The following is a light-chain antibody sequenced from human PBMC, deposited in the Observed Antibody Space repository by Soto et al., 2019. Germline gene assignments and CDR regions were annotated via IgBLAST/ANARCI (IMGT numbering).Light chain of an antibody. CDR2: DAS. CDR1: QSISSW. CDR3: QQYNSYPIT. J-gene: IGKJ5*01. V-gene: IGKV1-5*01. Sequence: IEMTPSPCSLSASVVDLVIITCRASQSISSWLAWYQQKPGKAPKLLIYDASSLESGVPSRFSGSGSGTEFTLTISSLQPDDFATYYCQQYNSYPITFGQGTRLEIK.